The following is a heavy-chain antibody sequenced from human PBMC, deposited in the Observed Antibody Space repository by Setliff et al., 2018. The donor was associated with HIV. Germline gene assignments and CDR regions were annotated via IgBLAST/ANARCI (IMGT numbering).Heavy chain of an antibody. CDR2: ILGGENDPT. CDR1: GFTFYNYA. J-gene: IGHJ5*02. Sequence: GGSLRLSCAASGFTFYNYAMYWVRQAPGKGLEWVSGILGGENDPTYYENSVMGRFIISRDNSKKTLYLHMNSLRVEDSAIYYCVKEQGFCSMTSCALDWFGPWGQGTLVTVSS. CDR3: VKEQGFCSMTSCALDWFGP. D-gene: IGHD2-2*01. V-gene: IGHV3-23*01.